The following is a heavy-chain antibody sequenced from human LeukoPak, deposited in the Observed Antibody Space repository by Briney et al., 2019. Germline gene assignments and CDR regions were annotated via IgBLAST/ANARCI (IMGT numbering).Heavy chain of an antibody. CDR2: ISYIGST. D-gene: IGHD4-17*01. Sequence: SETLSLTCAVSADSFSSHYWTWIRQPPGKGLEWIGYISYIGSTNYNPSLKSRVTISIDTSRNQFSLKLSSVTAADTAVYYCARDLVTVTKGFDIWGQGTMVSVSS. J-gene: IGHJ3*02. V-gene: IGHV4-59*11. CDR1: ADSFSSHY. CDR3: ARDLVTVTKGFDI.